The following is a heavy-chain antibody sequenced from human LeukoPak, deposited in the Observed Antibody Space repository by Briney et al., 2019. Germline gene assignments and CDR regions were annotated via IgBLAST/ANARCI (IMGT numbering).Heavy chain of an antibody. CDR3: ATRRVSSWDLNYFDY. V-gene: IGHV1-24*01. CDR2: SDPEDGET. Sequence: GASVKVSCKVSGYTLTELSMHWVRQAPGKGLEWMGGSDPEDGETIYAQKFQGRVTMTEDTSTDTAYMELSSLRSEDTAVYYCATRRVSSWDLNYFDYWGQGTLVTVSS. CDR1: GYTLTELS. D-gene: IGHD6-13*01. J-gene: IGHJ4*02.